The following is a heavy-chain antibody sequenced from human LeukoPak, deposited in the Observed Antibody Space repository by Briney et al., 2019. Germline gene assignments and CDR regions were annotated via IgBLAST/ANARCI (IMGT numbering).Heavy chain of an antibody. V-gene: IGHV4-30-4*01. CDR3: ARPYYYGSRIDP. D-gene: IGHD3-22*01. Sequence: PSETLSLTCTVSGGSISSGYYCWIWIRQPPGQGLVWIAYMYYSGSTYYNPSLKSPVTMSADTSKNQLSLKLSSVTAADTAVYYCARPYYYGSRIDPWGQGILVTVSS. CDR2: MYYSGST. CDR1: GGSISSGYYC. J-gene: IGHJ5*02.